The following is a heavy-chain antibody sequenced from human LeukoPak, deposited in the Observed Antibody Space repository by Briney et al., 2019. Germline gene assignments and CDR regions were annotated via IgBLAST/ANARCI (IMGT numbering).Heavy chain of an antibody. CDR3: ARDMCSSTSCYDYYYYMDV. J-gene: IGHJ6*03. V-gene: IGHV4-4*07. CDR1: GGSISSYY. Sequence: PSETLSLTCTVSGGSISSYYWSWIRQPAGKGLEWIGRIYTSGSTNYNPSLKSRVTMLVDTSKNQFSLKLSSVTAADTAVYYCARDMCSSTSCYDYYYYMDVWGKGTTVTVSS. D-gene: IGHD2-2*01. CDR2: IYTSGST.